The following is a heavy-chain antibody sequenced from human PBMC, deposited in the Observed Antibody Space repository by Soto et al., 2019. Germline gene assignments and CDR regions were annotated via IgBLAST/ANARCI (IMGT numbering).Heavy chain of an antibody. CDR2: ISYDGDNK. Sequence: GGSLRLFCVASGFTFNNYAMHWFRQAPGKGLEWVAAISYDGDNKFYTDTVKGRFTFSRDNSKNTMYLQMNSLRTEDTAVYYCARDLGNSDLDPWGQGTLVTVSS. V-gene: IGHV3-30-3*01. CDR3: ARDLGNSDLDP. D-gene: IGHD4-4*01. CDR1: GFTFNNYA. J-gene: IGHJ5*02.